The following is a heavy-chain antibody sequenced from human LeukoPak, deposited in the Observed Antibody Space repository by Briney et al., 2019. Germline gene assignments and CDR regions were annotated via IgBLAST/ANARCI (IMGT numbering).Heavy chain of an antibody. CDR1: GGSISSYY. Sequence: PSETLSLTCTVSGGSISSYYWGWIRQPPGKGLEWIGYIYYSGSTNYNPSLKSRVTISVDTSKNQFSLKLSSVTAADTAVYYCARADSSGYYFDYWGQGTLVTVSS. CDR2: IYYSGST. D-gene: IGHD3-22*01. J-gene: IGHJ4*02. V-gene: IGHV4-59*01. CDR3: ARADSSGYYFDY.